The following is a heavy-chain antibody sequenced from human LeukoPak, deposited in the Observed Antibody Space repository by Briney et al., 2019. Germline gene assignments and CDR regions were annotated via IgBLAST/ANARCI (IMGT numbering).Heavy chain of an antibody. CDR1: GYIFTDYY. CDR3: ARDAGTIFGGALIRGYWYFDL. CDR2: ISAYNGNT. V-gene: IGHV1-18*04. Sequence: ASVRVSCKASGYIFTDYYMHWVRQAPGQGLEWMGWISAYNGNTNYAQKLQGRVTMTTDTSTSTAYMELRSLRSDDTAVYYCARDAGTIFGGALIRGYWYFDLWGRGTLVTVSS. D-gene: IGHD3-3*01. J-gene: IGHJ2*01.